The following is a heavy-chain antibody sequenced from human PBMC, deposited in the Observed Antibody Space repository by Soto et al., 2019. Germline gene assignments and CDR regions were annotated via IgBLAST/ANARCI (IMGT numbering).Heavy chain of an antibody. J-gene: IGHJ4*02. Sequence: QVQLVQSGAEVKTPGASVKVSCKASGYTFTSYAMHWVRQAPGQRLEWMGWINAGNGNTKYSQKFKGRVTITRDTTTGTAYMELSSLRSEDTAVYYCARGVLWFGEFNYWGQGTLVTVSS. CDR1: GYTFTSYA. V-gene: IGHV1-3*01. D-gene: IGHD3-10*01. CDR3: ARGVLWFGEFNY. CDR2: INAGNGNT.